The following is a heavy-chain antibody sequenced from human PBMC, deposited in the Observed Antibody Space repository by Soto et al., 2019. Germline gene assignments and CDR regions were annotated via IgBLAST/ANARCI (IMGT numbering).Heavy chain of an antibody. Sequence: SVKLTCKARRGTNSSYAISWVRQAPEQGLEWMGGIIPIFGTANYAQKFQGRVTITADESTSTAYMELSSLRSEDTAMYYCASKVGVAAAGTPFDYWGQGTLVTVSS. CDR3: ASKVGVAAAGTPFDY. D-gene: IGHD6-13*01. CDR2: IIPIFGTA. J-gene: IGHJ4*02. V-gene: IGHV1-69*13. CDR1: RGTNSSYA.